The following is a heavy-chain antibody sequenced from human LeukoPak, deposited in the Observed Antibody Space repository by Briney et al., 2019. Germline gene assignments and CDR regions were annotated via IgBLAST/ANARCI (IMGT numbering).Heavy chain of an antibody. CDR1: GGTFSSYA. D-gene: IGHD6-13*01. CDR3: AYSQQLSSPFDY. Sequence: ASVKVSCKASGGTFSSYAISWVRQAPGQGLEWMGGIIPIFGTANYAQKFQGRVTITADESTSTAYMELSSLRSEDTAVYYCAYSQQLSSPFDYWGQATLVTVSS. J-gene: IGHJ4*02. CDR2: IIPIFGTA. V-gene: IGHV1-69*01.